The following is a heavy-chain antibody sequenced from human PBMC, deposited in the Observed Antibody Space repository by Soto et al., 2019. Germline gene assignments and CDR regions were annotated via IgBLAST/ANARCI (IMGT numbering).Heavy chain of an antibody. Sequence: QVQLVQSGAEVKKPGSSVKVSCKSSGGTFGSYAISWVRHAPGQGLEWMGGIIPIFGTPHYAQKFHGRVTITADIPTSTAYLELRSLKSADTAVYYCAKIRRTISVQAEDAIWRQGTLVTVSS. CDR2: IIPIFGTP. J-gene: IGHJ4*02. CDR3: AKIRRTISVQAEDAI. V-gene: IGHV1-69*06. D-gene: IGHD3-10*01. CDR1: GGTFGSYA.